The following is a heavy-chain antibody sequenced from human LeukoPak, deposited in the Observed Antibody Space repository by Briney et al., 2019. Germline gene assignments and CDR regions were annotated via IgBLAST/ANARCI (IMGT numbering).Heavy chain of an antibody. V-gene: IGHV5-51*01. J-gene: IGHJ3*02. CDR1: GYSFSSYW. Sequence: GESLKIPCKGSGYSFSSYWIGWVRQMPGKGLEWMGMIYPGDSDTRYSPSFQGQVTISADKSISTAYLQWSSLKASDTAMYYCAGPSGYARNAFDIWGQGTMVTVSS. D-gene: IGHD3-22*01. CDR2: IYPGDSDT. CDR3: AGPSGYARNAFDI.